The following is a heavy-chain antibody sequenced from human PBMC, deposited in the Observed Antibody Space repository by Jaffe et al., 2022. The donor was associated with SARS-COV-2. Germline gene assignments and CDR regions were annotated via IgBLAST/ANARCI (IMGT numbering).Heavy chain of an antibody. V-gene: IGHV2-5*02. CDR2: IYWDGDQ. J-gene: IGHJ4*02. CDR1: GFSLTTSGVG. CDR3: ARTPSKASAGRHFRYFDS. D-gene: IGHD6-13*01. Sequence: QITLKESGPTLVRPTQTLTLTCTFSGFSLTTSGVGVGWVRQPPGKAQEWLALIYWDGDQRYSPSLKSRLTITKDTSKNQVVLIVTNMDPVDTATYYCARTPSKASAGRHFRYFDSWGQGTLVTVSS.